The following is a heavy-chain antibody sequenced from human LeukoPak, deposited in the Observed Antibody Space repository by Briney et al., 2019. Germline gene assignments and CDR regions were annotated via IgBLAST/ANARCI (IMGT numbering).Heavy chain of an antibody. J-gene: IGHJ6*03. CDR3: ARDPAARDYYMDV. Sequence: ASVKVSCKASGYAFTSYYVHWVRQAPGQGLEWMGIINPSGGSTSYAQKFQGRVTMTRDMSTSTVYMELSSLRSEDTAVYYCARDPAARDYYMDVWGKGTTVTVSS. V-gene: IGHV1-46*01. D-gene: IGHD6-13*01. CDR1: GYAFTSYY. CDR2: INPSGGST.